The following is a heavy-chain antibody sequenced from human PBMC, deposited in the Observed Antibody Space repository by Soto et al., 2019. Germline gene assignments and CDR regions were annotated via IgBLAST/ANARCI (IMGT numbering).Heavy chain of an antibody. Sequence: GGSLRLSCAASGFTFSSYGMHWVRQAPGKGLEWVAVIWYDGSNKYYADSVKGRFTISRDNSKNTLYLQMNSLRAEDTAVYYCARPGSGSYYGDLSAEYFQHWGQGTLVTVSS. J-gene: IGHJ1*01. CDR3: ARPGSGSYYGDLSAEYFQH. CDR2: IWYDGSNK. V-gene: IGHV3-33*01. CDR1: GFTFSSYG. D-gene: IGHD3-10*01.